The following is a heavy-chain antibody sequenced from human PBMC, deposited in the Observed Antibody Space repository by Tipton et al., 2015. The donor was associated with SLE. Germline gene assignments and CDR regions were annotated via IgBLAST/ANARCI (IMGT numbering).Heavy chain of an antibody. CDR3: AGTTPQGYYGMDV. CDR1: GGSFSGYY. Sequence: TLSLTCAVYGGSFSGYYWSWIRQPPGKGLEWIGEINHSGSTNYNPSLKSRVTISVDTSKNQFSLKLSSVTAADTAVYYCAGTTPQGYYGMDVWGQGTTVTVSS. J-gene: IGHJ6*02. V-gene: IGHV4-34*01. CDR2: INHSGST. D-gene: IGHD2-15*01.